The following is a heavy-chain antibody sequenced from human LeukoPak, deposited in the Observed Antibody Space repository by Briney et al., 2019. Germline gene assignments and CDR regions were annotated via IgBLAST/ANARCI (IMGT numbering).Heavy chain of an antibody. Sequence: GGSLRLSCAASGFTFSSIAMSWVRQAPDKGLEWVSIISGSGGGTYYADSVKGRFTISRDDSKNTLYLQMNSLRADDTAVYYCAKDLGRYRNNFFDYWGQGNLVTVSS. CDR2: ISGSGGGT. CDR1: GFTFSSIA. CDR3: AKDLGRYRNNFFDY. D-gene: IGHD1-26*01. J-gene: IGHJ4*02. V-gene: IGHV3-23*01.